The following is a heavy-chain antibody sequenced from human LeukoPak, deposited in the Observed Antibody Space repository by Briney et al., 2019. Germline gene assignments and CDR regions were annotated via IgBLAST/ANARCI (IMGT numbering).Heavy chain of an antibody. CDR1: GFIFSHYT. CDR2: INGSGDAT. J-gene: IGHJ4*01. V-gene: IGHV3-23*01. D-gene: IGHD2-2*01. Sequence: PGGSLRLSCAASGFIFSHYTMTWVRQAPGKGLEWLSSINGSGDATIYADSVMGRFTISRDNSKNTVSLQMNSLRAEDTAVYYCAKDIIVVPAAEDNWNYDRFDYWGXXXLVTVSS. CDR3: AKDIIVVPAAEDNWNYDRFDY.